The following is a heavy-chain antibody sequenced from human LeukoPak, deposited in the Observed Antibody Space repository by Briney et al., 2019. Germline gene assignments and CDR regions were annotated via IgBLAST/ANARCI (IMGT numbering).Heavy chain of an antibody. Sequence: SETLSLTCAVSGGSISSGGYSWSWIRQPPGKGLEWIGYIYHSGSTYYNPSLKSRVTISVDRSKNQFSLKLSSVTAADTAVYYCARAPRGYDILTGYTGHYFDYWGQGTLVTVSS. D-gene: IGHD3-9*01. CDR2: IYHSGST. V-gene: IGHV4-30-2*01. CDR3: ARAPRGYDILTGYTGHYFDY. CDR1: GGSISSGGYS. J-gene: IGHJ4*02.